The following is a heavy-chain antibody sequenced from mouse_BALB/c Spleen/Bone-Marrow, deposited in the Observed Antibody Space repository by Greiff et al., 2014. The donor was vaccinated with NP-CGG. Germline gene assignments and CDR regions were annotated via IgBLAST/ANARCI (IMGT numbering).Heavy chain of an antibody. CDR1: GYSFTSYW. D-gene: IGHD1-1*01. J-gene: IGHJ2*01. CDR2: IAPGGDTT. V-gene: IGHV1S41*01. Sequence: DLVKPGASVKLSCKASGYSFTSYWINWIKQRPGQGLEWIGRIAPGGDTTYYNEMFKGKATLTVDTSSTTAYIQLSSLSSEDSAVYFCARFPFYYGSSFYYFDYWGQGTTLTVSS. CDR3: ARFPFYYGSSFYYFDY.